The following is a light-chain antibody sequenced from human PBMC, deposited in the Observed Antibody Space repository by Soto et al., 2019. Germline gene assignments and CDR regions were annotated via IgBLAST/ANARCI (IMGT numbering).Light chain of an antibody. Sequence: QSALTQPASVSGSPGQSITISCTGTSSDVGGYNYVSWYQQHPGKAPKLMIYDVSNRPSGVSNRFSGSKSGNTASLTISGLQAEDEADYYCSSYTGSSTPLVFAGGTQLTVL. CDR3: SSYTGSSTPLV. V-gene: IGLV2-14*01. CDR2: DVS. CDR1: SSDVGGYNY. J-gene: IGLJ2*01.